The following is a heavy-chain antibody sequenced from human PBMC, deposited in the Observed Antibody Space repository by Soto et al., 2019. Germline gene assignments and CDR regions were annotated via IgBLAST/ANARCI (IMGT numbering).Heavy chain of an antibody. Sequence: GESLKISCKASGYIFIDYWIGWVRQMPGKGLAWMGIVYPRDSDTRYSPSFQGQVTISADRSTGTAFLQWRSLKASDTALYYCARPPLPGYSIHFNSWGQGTLVTVSS. CDR3: ARPPLPGYSIHFNS. CDR2: VYPRDSDT. D-gene: IGHD2-15*01. V-gene: IGHV5-51*01. CDR1: GYIFIDYW. J-gene: IGHJ4*02.